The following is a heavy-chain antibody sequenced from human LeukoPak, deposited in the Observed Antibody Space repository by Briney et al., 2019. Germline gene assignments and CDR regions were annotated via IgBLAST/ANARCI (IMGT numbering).Heavy chain of an antibody. J-gene: IGHJ4*02. D-gene: IGHD3-9*01. CDR1: GFGFSSYG. CDR3: AKDQYVLRTFGWPRD. Sequence: GGSLRLSFAASGFGFSSYGMHWVRQTPDKGLEWLAVISYDGSTQHYAPSVKGRFTISRDNAKNTVDLQMNSLRPEDTAVYYCAKDQYVLRTFGWPRDWGQGTLVMVSS. CDR2: ISYDGSTQ. V-gene: IGHV3-30*18.